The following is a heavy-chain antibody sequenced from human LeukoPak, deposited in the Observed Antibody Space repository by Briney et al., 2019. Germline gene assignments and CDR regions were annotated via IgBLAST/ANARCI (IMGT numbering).Heavy chain of an antibody. J-gene: IGHJ4*02. CDR2: ISYDGSNK. D-gene: IGHD2-15*01. CDR1: GFTFSSYA. CDR3: ARASMEDIVVVVAATLDY. Sequence: GRSLRLSCAASGFTFSSYAMHWVRQAPGKGLEWVAVISYDGSNKYYADSVKGRFTISRDNSKNTLYLQMKSLRAEDTAVYYCARASMEDIVVVVAATLDYWGQGTLVTVSS. V-gene: IGHV3-30-3*01.